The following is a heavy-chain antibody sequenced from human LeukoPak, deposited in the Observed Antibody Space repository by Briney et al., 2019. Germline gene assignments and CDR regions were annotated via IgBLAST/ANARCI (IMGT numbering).Heavy chain of an antibody. CDR2: IYYSGST. CDR3: ARDERGYDILTGYYNGWFDP. CDR1: GVSISSYY. J-gene: IGHJ5*02. Sequence: SETLSLTCTVSGVSISSYYWSWIRQPPGKGLEWIGYIYYSGSTNYNPSLKSRITISVDTSKNQFSLKLSSVTAADTAVYYCARDERGYDILTGYYNGWFDPWGQGTLVTVSS. D-gene: IGHD3-9*01. V-gene: IGHV4-59*01.